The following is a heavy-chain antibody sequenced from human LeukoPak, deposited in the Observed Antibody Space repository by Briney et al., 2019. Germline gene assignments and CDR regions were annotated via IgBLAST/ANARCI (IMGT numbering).Heavy chain of an antibody. D-gene: IGHD3-3*01. V-gene: IGHV4-39*01. J-gene: IGHJ5*02. CDR3: AGRGITIFGVVYSEFWFDP. Sequence: SETLSLTCIDSGGSISSSSYYWGWIRQPPGKGLEWIGSIYYSGSTYYNPSLKSRVTISVDTSKNQFSLKLSSVTAADTVVYYCAGRGITIFGVVYSEFWFDPWGQGTLVTVSS. CDR2: IYYSGST. CDR1: GGSISSSSYY.